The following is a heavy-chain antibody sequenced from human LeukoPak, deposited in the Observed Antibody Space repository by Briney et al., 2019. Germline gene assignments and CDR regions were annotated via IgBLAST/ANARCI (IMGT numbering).Heavy chain of an antibody. CDR3: AKDSYCSSTSCPRRPREYYYYGMDV. D-gene: IGHD2-2*01. CDR1: GFTVSSNY. Sequence: GGSLRLSCAASGFTVSSNYMSWVRQAPGKGLEWVSAISGSGGSTYYADSVKGRFTISRDNSKNTLYLQMNSLRAEDTAVYYCAKDSYCSSTSCPRRPREYYYYGMDVWGQGTTVTVSS. V-gene: IGHV3-23*01. J-gene: IGHJ6*02. CDR2: ISGSGGST.